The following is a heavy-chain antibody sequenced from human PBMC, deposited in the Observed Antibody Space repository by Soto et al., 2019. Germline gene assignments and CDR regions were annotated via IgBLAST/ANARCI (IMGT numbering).Heavy chain of an antibody. J-gene: IGHJ6*03. CDR3: ASLRTGQKYYYMDV. CDR1: GFTFDDYA. V-gene: IGHV3-9*01. Sequence: PGGSLRLSCAASGFTFDDYAMHWVRQAPGKGLEWVSGISWNSGSIGYADSVKGRFTISRDNAKNSLYLQMNSLRAEDTALYYCASLRTGQKYYYMDVWGKGTTVTVSS. CDR2: ISWNSGSI.